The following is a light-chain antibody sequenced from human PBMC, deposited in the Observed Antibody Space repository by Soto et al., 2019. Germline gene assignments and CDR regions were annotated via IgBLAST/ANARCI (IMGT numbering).Light chain of an antibody. J-gene: IGLJ1*01. CDR3: SSYTSSSTLFYV. Sequence: QSVLTQPASVSGSPGQSITISCTGTSSDVGGYNCVSWYQQHPGKAPKLMIYDVSNRPSGVSNRFSGSKSGNTASLTISGLQAEDEADYYRSSYTSSSTLFYVFGTGTKVTVL. V-gene: IGLV2-14*01. CDR1: SSDVGGYNC. CDR2: DVS.